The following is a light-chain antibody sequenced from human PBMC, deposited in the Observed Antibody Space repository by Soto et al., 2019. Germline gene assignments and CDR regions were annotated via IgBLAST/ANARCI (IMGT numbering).Light chain of an antibody. CDR1: QGISNY. V-gene: IGKV1-16*02. CDR3: QQYNSYPPT. J-gene: IGKJ2*01. Sequence: LQVAPSSFLLSSSVGGRITITCWASQGISNYLAWFQQKPGKAPKSLIYAASSLQSGVPSKFSGSGSGTDFTLTISSLQPEDFATYYCQQYNSYPPTFGQGTKVDIK. CDR2: AAS.